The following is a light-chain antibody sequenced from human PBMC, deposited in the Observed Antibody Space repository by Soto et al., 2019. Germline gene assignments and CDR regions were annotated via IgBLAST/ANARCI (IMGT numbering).Light chain of an antibody. J-gene: IGKJ2*01. CDR2: GAS. Sequence: ENALTQSPGTLSLFPGEGATLSCRASQTITLNYLAWYQQKPGQAPRLLISGASSRATGIPDRFSGSGSGTDFTLTISRLEPEDFAVYYCQQYGSAPYTFGQGTKVESK. CDR3: QQYGSAPYT. CDR1: QTITLNY. V-gene: IGKV3-20*01.